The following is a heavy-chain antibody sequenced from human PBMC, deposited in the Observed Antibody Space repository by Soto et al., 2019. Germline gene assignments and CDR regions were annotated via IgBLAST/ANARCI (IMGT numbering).Heavy chain of an antibody. J-gene: IGHJ4*02. CDR3: ARRSSGWYFDY. CDR2: ISGSGDST. D-gene: IGHD6-19*01. Sequence: EVQLLESGGGLVQPGGSLRLSCAASGFTFSSYAMSWVRQAPGKGLEWVSVISGSGDSTYYADSVKGRLTISRDNSKNTLYLQMNSLRAEDTAVYYCARRSSGWYFDYWGQGTLVTVSS. CDR1: GFTFSSYA. V-gene: IGHV3-23*01.